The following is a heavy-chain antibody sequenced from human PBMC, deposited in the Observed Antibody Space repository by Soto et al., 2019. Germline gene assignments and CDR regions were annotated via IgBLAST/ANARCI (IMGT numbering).Heavy chain of an antibody. J-gene: IGHJ6*03. Sequence: GGSLRLSCAASGFTFSSYWMHWVRQAPGKGLVWVSRINSDGSSTSYADSVKGRFTISRDNAKNTLYLQMNSLRAEDTAVYYCATFWSGYYYYMDVWGKGTTVTVSS. CDR3: ATFWSGYYYYMDV. CDR2: INSDGSST. CDR1: GFTFSSYW. D-gene: IGHD3-3*01. V-gene: IGHV3-74*01.